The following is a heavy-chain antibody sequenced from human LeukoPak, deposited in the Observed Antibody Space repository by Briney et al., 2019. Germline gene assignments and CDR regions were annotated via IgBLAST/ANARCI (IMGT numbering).Heavy chain of an antibody. D-gene: IGHD3-10*01. CDR2: IIPIFGTA. J-gene: IGHJ3*02. CDR1: GGTFSSYA. CDR3: ARTIRASGGAFDI. Sequence: SVKVSCKASGGTFSSYAISWVRQAPGQGLEWMGGIIPIFGTANYAQKFQGRVTITAGESTSTAYMELSSLRSEDTAVYYCARTIRASGGAFDIWGQGTMVTVSS. V-gene: IGHV1-69*13.